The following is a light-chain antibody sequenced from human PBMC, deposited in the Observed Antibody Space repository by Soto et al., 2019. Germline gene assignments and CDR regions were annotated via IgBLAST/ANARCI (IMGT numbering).Light chain of an antibody. J-gene: IGKJ4*01. CDR2: AAS. CDR1: QGISSY. V-gene: IGKV1-39*01. CDR3: QQSYSTPLT. Sequence: IQFTQSPSSLSSSVGDRVTITCRASQGISSYLNWYQQKPGKAPKLLIYAASSLQSGVPSRFSGSGSGTDFTLTISSLQPEDFATYYCQQSYSTPLTFGGGTKVDIK.